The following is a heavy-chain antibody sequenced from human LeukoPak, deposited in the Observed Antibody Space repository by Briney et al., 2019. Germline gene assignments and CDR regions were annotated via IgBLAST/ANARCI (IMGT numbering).Heavy chain of an antibody. CDR2: IYYSGST. J-gene: IGHJ4*02. V-gene: IGHV4-39*01. Sequence: SETLSLTCTVSGGSISSSSYYWGWIRQPPGKGLEWIGSIYYSGSTYYNPSLKSRVTISVDTSKNQFSLKLSSVTAADTAVYYCARLDYGDYRYYFDYWGQGTLVTVSS. CDR1: GGSISSSSYY. CDR3: ARLDYGDYRYYFDY. D-gene: IGHD4-17*01.